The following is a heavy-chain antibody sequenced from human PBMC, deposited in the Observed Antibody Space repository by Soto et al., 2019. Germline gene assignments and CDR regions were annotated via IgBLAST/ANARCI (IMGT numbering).Heavy chain of an antibody. CDR1: GFTFGSYS. Sequence: SLTLAWAASGFTFGSYSMPWVRQAPGKGLEWVAVISYDGSNKYYADSVKGRSTISRDNSKNTLYLQMNSLRAEDTAVYYCARDRDSYGPYYFDYWGQGALVTLSS. CDR2: ISYDGSNK. V-gene: IGHV3-30-3*01. D-gene: IGHD5-18*01. CDR3: ARDRDSYGPYYFDY. J-gene: IGHJ4*02.